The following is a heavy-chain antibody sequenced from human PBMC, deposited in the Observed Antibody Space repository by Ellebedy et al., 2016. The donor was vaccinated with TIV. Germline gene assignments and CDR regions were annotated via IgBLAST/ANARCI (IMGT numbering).Heavy chain of an antibody. Sequence: MPSETLSLTCTVSDDSISSPYCSWIRQPPGKGLEWIGSVYHSGSPYYNPSFKSRVTLSADTSKNQFSLNLRTVTAADTGVYYCARIDSWQPIDDWGQGILVTVSS. V-gene: IGHV4-59*04. D-gene: IGHD3-9*01. CDR2: VYHSGSP. CDR1: DDSISSPY. CDR3: ARIDSWQPIDD. J-gene: IGHJ4*02.